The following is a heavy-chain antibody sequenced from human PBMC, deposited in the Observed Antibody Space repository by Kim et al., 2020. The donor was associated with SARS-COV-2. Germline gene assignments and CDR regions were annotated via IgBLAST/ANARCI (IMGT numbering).Heavy chain of an antibody. CDR2: IDTAGDT. V-gene: IGHV3-13*01. D-gene: IGHD3-9*01. CDR1: GFTFSSYD. CDR3: ARATPPPGYYDSLTGYYTRYYYSGMVV. J-gene: IGHJ6*02. Sequence: GGSLRLSCAASGFTFSSYDMHWVRQATGKGLEWVSAIDTAGDTYYPGSVKGRCTISRENAENSLYLQMNSLRAGDTAVYYCARATPPPGYYDSLTGYYTRYYYSGMVVWGQGTTVTVSS.